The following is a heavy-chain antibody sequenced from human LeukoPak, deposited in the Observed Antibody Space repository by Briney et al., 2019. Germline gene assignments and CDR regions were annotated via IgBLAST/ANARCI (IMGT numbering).Heavy chain of an antibody. J-gene: IGHJ4*02. CDR3: ASGLNTVTVPFDY. Sequence: GGSLRLSCAASGFTFSSYSMNWIRQAPGKGLEWISYISSSGSTIYYADSVKGRFTISRDNAKNSLYLQMSGLRAEDTAVYYCASGLNTVTVPFDYWGQGTLVTVSS. D-gene: IGHD4-17*01. CDR2: ISSSGSTI. V-gene: IGHV3-48*04. CDR1: GFTFSSYS.